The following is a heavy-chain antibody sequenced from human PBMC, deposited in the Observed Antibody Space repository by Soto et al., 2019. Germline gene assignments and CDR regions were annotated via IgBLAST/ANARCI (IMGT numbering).Heavy chain of an antibody. CDR3: AKDIAAHVTTVTHFDN. Sequence: EVQLVESGGGLVQSGRSLRLSCAASGFRFDDYAMHWVRQAPGKGLEWLSGISWNHVTTGYADSVKGRFTISRDNAKNSLLLQMNSLIAEDTAVYYCAKDIAAHVTTVTHFDNWGQGTQVTVSS. V-gene: IGHV3-9*01. J-gene: IGHJ4*02. CDR1: GFRFDDYA. D-gene: IGHD4-17*01. CDR2: ISWNHVTT.